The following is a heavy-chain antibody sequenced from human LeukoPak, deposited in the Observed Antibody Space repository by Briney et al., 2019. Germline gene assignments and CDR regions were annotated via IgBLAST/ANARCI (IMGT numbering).Heavy chain of an antibody. CDR2: IYYSGST. V-gene: IGHV4-59*12. CDR3: ARDGRGLGFYYYYMDV. CDR1: GGSISSYY. J-gene: IGHJ6*03. Sequence: RPSETLPLTCTVSGGSISSYYWSWIRQPPGKGLEWIGYIYYSGSTNYNPSLKSRVTISVDTSKNQFSLKLSSVTAADTAVYYCARDGRGLGFYYYYMDVWGKGTTVTVSS.